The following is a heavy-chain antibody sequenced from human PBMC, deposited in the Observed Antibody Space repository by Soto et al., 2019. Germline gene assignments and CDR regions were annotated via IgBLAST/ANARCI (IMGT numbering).Heavy chain of an antibody. J-gene: IGHJ4*02. CDR1: GGSISSYY. D-gene: IGHD6-13*01. Sequence: SETLSLTCPVSGGSISSYYWSWIRQPPGKGLEWIGYIYYSGSTNYNPSLKSRVTISVDTSKNQFSLKPSSVTAADTAVYYCAKIAAAGGLFDYWGQGTLVTVSS. CDR2: IYYSGST. CDR3: AKIAAAGGLFDY. V-gene: IGHV4-59*01.